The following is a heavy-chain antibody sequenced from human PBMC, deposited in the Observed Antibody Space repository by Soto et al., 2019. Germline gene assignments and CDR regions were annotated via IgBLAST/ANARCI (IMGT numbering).Heavy chain of an antibody. J-gene: IGHJ4*02. CDR1: GFTFSSYA. D-gene: IGHD3-10*01. Sequence: QVQLVESGGGVVQPGRSLRLSCAASGFTFSSYAMHWVRQAPGKGLEWVAVISYDGSNKYYADSVKGRFTISRDNSKNTLYLQMNSLRTEDTAVYYCARTTYGSGSYPLFGYWGQGTLVTVSS. CDR2: ISYDGSNK. CDR3: ARTTYGSGSYPLFGY. V-gene: IGHV3-30-3*01.